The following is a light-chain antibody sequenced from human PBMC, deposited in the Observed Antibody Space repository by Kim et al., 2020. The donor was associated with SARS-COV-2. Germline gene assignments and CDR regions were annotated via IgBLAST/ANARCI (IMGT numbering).Light chain of an antibody. CDR1: QSVSSNY. Sequence: DIVLTQSPGTLSLSPGERATLSRRASQSVSSNYLAWYQKKPGQAPRLLIYGASNRATGIPDRFSGSQSGTDFTLTISRLEPEDFAVYYCQQYGSSPWTFGQGTKVDIK. V-gene: IGKV3-20*01. CDR2: GAS. CDR3: QQYGSSPWT. J-gene: IGKJ1*01.